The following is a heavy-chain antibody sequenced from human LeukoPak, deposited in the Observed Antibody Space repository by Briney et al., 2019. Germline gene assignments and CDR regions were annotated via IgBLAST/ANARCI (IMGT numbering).Heavy chain of an antibody. D-gene: IGHD4-23*01. CDR2: IKQDGSDK. CDR3: ARVNGDYGGSLDY. J-gene: IGHJ4*02. CDR1: GFTFSNYW. Sequence: TGGSLRLSCAASGFTFSNYWVSWVRQAPGKGLEWVANIKQDGSDKYYVDSLKGRFTISRDNAKNSLYLQMNSLRAEDTAVYYCARVNGDYGGSLDYWGQGTLVTVSS. V-gene: IGHV3-7*04.